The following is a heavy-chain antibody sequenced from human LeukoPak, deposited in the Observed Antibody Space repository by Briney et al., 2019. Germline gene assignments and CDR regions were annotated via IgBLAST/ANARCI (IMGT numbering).Heavy chain of an antibody. D-gene: IGHD1-26*01. CDR2: ISGTGGST. CDR3: AKSSRSYYPDWFDP. Sequence: GGSLRLSCAASGFTVSSNYMSWVRQAPGKGLEWVSAISGTGGSTYYADSVKGRFTLSRDNSKNTLYLQMNSLRAEDTALYYCAKSSRSYYPDWFDPWGQGTLVTVSS. J-gene: IGHJ5*02. CDR1: GFTVSSNY. V-gene: IGHV3-23*01.